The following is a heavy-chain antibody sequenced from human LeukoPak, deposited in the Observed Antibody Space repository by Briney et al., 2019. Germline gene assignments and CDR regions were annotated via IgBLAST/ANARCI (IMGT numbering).Heavy chain of an antibody. D-gene: IGHD3-9*01. J-gene: IGHJ4*02. V-gene: IGHV4-38-2*01. CDR1: GYSNSSGYY. CDR2: IYHSGST. Sequence: SETPSLTCAVSGYSNSSGYYWGWIRQPPGKGLEWIGSIYHSGSTYYNPSLKSRVTISVDTSKNQFSLKLSSVTAADTAVYYCARGRADYDILTGYFDPYYFDYWGQGTLVTVSS. CDR3: ARGRADYDILTGYFDPYYFDY.